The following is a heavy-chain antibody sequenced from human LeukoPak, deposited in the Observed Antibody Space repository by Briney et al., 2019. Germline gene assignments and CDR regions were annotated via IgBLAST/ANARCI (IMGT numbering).Heavy chain of an antibody. CDR1: GGSISSGSYY. CDR2: IYSSGST. CDR3: AREGLNMVRGVIPKEAWGWFDP. V-gene: IGHV4-61*02. D-gene: IGHD3-10*01. J-gene: IGHJ5*02. Sequence: PSETPSLTCTVSGGSISSGSYYWNWIRQPAGKGLEWIGRIYSSGSTNYNPSLKSRVTISVDTSKNQCSLKLSSVTSVDTAVYYCAREGLNMVRGVIPKEAWGWFDPWGQGTLVTVSS.